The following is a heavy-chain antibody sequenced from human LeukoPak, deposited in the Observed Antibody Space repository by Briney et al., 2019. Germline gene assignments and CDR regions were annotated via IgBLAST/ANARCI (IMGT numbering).Heavy chain of an antibody. Sequence: PSQTLSLTCTVSGGSISSGSYYWSWIRQPAGKGLEWIGRVYTSGSTNYNPSLKSRVTIPVDTSKNQFSLKLSSVTAADTAVYYCASEYYYGSGSYYSDYWGQGTLVTVSS. V-gene: IGHV4-61*02. D-gene: IGHD3-10*01. CDR3: ASEYYYGSGSYYSDY. J-gene: IGHJ4*02. CDR1: GGSISSGSYY. CDR2: VYTSGST.